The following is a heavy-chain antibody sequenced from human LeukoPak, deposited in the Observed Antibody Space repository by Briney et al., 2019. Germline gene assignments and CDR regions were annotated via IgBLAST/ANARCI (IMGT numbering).Heavy chain of an antibody. CDR1: GYSFTDYY. Sequence: ASLKVSCKTSGYSFTDYYMNWVRQAPGQGLEWRGWINPNSGGTSSAQKFQGRVTMTRDTSITTVYMEVSWLTSDDTAIYYCARADRLHGGPYLIGPWGQGTLVTVSS. V-gene: IGHV1-2*02. J-gene: IGHJ5*02. CDR3: ARADRLHGGPYLIGP. D-gene: IGHD2-21*01. CDR2: INPNSGGT.